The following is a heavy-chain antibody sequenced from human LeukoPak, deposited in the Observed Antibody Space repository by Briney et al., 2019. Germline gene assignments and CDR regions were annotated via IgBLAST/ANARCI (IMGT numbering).Heavy chain of an antibody. Sequence: SETLSLTCTVSGGSISSYYWSWIRQPPGKGLEWIGYIYYSGSTNYNPSLKSRVTISVDTSKNQFSLKLSSVTAADTAVYYCARPYGDYPQGAFDIWGQGTMVTVSS. D-gene: IGHD4-17*01. J-gene: IGHJ3*02. CDR3: ARPYGDYPQGAFDI. CDR2: IYYSGST. CDR1: GGSISSYY. V-gene: IGHV4-59*08.